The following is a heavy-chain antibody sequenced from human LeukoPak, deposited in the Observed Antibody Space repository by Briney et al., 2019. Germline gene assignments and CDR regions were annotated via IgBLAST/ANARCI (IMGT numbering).Heavy chain of an antibody. CDR2: ISSNGGST. CDR1: GFTFSSYA. CDR3: ARDNLVSTRYYYYMDV. J-gene: IGHJ6*03. D-gene: IGHD3-9*01. V-gene: IGHV3-64*01. Sequence: GGSLRLSCAASGFTFSSYAMHWVRQAPGKGLEYVSAISSNGGSTYYANSVKGRFTISRDNSKNTLYLQMGSLRAEDMAVYYCARDNLVSTRYYYYMDVWGKGTTVTISS.